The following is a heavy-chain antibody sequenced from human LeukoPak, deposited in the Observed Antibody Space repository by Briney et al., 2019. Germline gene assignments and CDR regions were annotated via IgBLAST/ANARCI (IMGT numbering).Heavy chain of an antibody. V-gene: IGHV3-21*01. J-gene: IGHJ6*02. CDR1: GFTFSSYS. D-gene: IGHD6-13*01. CDR3: ARDRLIGYQGYGMDV. CDR2: ISSSSSYI. Sequence: PGGSLRLSCAASGFTFSSYSMNWVRQAPGKGLEWVSSISSSSSYIYYADSVKGRFTISRDNAKNSLYLQMNSLRAEDTAVYYCARDRLIGYQGYGMDVWGQGTTVTVSS.